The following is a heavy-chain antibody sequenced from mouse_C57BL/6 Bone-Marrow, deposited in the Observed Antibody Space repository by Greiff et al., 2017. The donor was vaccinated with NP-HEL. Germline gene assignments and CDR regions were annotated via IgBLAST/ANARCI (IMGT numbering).Heavy chain of an antibody. CDR1: GFTFSDYY. V-gene: IGHV5-12*01. J-gene: IGHJ3*01. Sequence: EVQVVESGGGLVQPGGSLKLSCAASGFTFSDYYMYWVRQTPEKRLEWVAYISNGGGSTYYPDTVKGRFTISRDNAKNTLYLQMSRLKSEDTAMYYCARHGPSDSSGYDDWGQGTLVTVSA. D-gene: IGHD3-2*02. CDR3: ARHGPSDSSGYDD. CDR2: ISNGGGST.